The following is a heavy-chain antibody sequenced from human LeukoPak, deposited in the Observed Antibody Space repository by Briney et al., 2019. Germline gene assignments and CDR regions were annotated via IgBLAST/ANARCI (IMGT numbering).Heavy chain of an antibody. CDR3: ARVKYRDFWSGNMAYYFDY. V-gene: IGHV3-48*01. J-gene: IGHJ4*02. CDR2: ISSSSSTI. D-gene: IGHD3-3*01. Sequence: GGSLRLSCAASGFTFSSYSMNWVRQAPGKGLEWVSYISSSSSTIYYADSVKGRFTISRDNAKNSLYLQMNSLRAEDTAVYYCARVKYRDFWSGNMAYYFDYWGQGTLVTVSS. CDR1: GFTFSSYS.